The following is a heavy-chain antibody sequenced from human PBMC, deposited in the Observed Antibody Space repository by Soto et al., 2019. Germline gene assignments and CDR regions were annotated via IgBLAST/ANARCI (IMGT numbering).Heavy chain of an antibody. Sequence: GGSLRLSCAASGFIFSNYGMHWVRQAPGKGLEWVAVIWFDDDVYYTDSVKGRFSVSRDNSNNTLFLEMNSLTVEDTAVYFCARDALSGVGNYNPPLKYWGQGTAVTVSS. CDR2: IWFDDDV. CDR1: GFIFSNYG. V-gene: IGHV3-33*01. D-gene: IGHD1-1*01. CDR3: ARDALSGVGNYNPPLKY. J-gene: IGHJ4*02.